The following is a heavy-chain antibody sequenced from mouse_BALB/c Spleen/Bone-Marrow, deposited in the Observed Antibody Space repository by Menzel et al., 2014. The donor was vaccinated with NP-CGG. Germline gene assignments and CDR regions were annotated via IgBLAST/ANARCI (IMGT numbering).Heavy chain of an antibody. Sequence: EVQLVESGGDLVKPGGSLKLSCAASGFTFSTYGMSWVRQTPDKRLEWVAAISNGGIYTYYPDTVKGRFTISRDNAKNTLYLQMSSQKSEDTAMYYCVRPYDYGTWFAYWGQGTLVTVSA. CDR2: ISNGGIYT. CDR1: GFTFSTYG. D-gene: IGHD2-4*01. J-gene: IGHJ3*01. CDR3: VRPYDYGTWFAY. V-gene: IGHV5-6*01.